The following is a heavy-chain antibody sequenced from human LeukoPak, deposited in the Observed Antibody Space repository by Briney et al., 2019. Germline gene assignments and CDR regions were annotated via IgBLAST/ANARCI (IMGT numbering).Heavy chain of an antibody. CDR2: INPSGGST. V-gene: IGHV1-46*01. Sequence: LEWMGIINPSGGSTSYAQKFQGRVTMTRDTSTSTVYMELSSLRSEDTAVYYCARRNYFDYWGQGTLVTVSS. J-gene: IGHJ4*02. CDR3: ARRNYFDY.